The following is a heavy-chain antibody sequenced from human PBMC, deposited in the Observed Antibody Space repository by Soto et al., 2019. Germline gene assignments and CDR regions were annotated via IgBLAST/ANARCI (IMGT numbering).Heavy chain of an antibody. Sequence: SETLSLTCTVSGGSISSYYWSWIRQPPGKGLECIGDIYYSGSTNYNPSLKSRVTISVDTSKNHFSLQLSCVTAADTAVYYCAREVVTLSYNWCDPWGHGTLVTVS. CDR1: GGSISSYY. CDR3: AREVVTLSYNWCDP. V-gene: IGHV4-59*01. D-gene: IGHD2-21*02. J-gene: IGHJ5*02. CDR2: IYYSGST.